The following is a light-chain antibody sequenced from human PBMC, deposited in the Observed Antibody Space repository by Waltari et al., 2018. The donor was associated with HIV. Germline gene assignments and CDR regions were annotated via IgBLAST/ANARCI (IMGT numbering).Light chain of an antibody. CDR3: EPYNSYSPP. CDR2: KAS. CDR1: QSISSW. Sequence: DIKSPRSPSPLSAPVGDRVPIPCRASQSISSWLALYQQKPGKAPKLLIYKASSLERGVRSRCRGSGSGRECTLTISSLQPDDFATYYCEPYNSYSPPFGQGTKLEIK. J-gene: IGKJ2*01. V-gene: IGKV1-5*03.